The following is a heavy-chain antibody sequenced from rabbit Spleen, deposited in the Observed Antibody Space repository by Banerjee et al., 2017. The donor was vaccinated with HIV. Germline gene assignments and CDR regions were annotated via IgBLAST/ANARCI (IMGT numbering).Heavy chain of an antibody. D-gene: IGHD6-1*01. CDR3: ARNNVGAPGYGHAIAL. V-gene: IGHV1S45*01. Sequence: LEESGGGLVKPGGTLTLTCTVSGFSFSSNWICWVRQAPGKGLEWIACIDTVDGDTDYATWPKGRFTISKTSSTTVTLQMTSLTAADTATYFCARNNVGAPGYGHAIALWGQGTLVTVS. J-gene: IGHJ3*01. CDR1: GFSFSSNW. CDR2: IDTVDGDT.